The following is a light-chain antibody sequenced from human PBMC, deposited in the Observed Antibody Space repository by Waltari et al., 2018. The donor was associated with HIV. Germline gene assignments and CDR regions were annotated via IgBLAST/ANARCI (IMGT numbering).Light chain of an antibody. CDR2: GKN. V-gene: IGLV3-19*01. Sequence: SSELTQDPAVSVALGQTVRTTCQGDSLRSYYATWYQQKPGQAPVRVIYGKNNRPSGIPDRFSGSSSGNTASLTITGAQAEDEADYYCNSRDSSGNHLVVFGGGTKLTVL. CDR1: SLRSYY. J-gene: IGLJ2*01. CDR3: NSRDSSGNHLVV.